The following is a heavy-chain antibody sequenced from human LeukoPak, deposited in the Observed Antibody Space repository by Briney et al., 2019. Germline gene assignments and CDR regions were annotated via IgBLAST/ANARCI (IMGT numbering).Heavy chain of an antibody. V-gene: IGHV3-73*01. Sequence: GGSLKVSCAASGFTFSGSALHWVRQASGKGLEWVGRIRSKDNNYATAYAASVKGRFTISRDDSKNTAYLQMNSLRAEDTAVYYCARDRPGSYYKLAPSYFDYWGQGTLVTVSS. D-gene: IGHD3-10*01. CDR3: ARDRPGSYYKLAPSYFDY. CDR2: IRSKDNNYAT. J-gene: IGHJ4*02. CDR1: GFTFSGSA.